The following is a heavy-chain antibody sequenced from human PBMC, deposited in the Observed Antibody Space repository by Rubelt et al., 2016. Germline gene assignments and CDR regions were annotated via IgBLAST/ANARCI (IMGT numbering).Heavy chain of an antibody. J-gene: IGHJ4*02. CDR2: ISAYNGNT. V-gene: IGHV1-18*01. CDR1: GYTFTTSG. D-gene: IGHD1-26*01. CDR3: AREAYSGRYPLIDY. Sequence: QVQLVQSGAEVKKPGASVKVSCKASGYTFTTSGINWVRQAPGQGLEWMGWISAYNGNTNHAQKPQGRVARTTGTSTSLAYMELRSLRCDDTAVYYCAREAYSGRYPLIDYWGQGTLVTVSS.